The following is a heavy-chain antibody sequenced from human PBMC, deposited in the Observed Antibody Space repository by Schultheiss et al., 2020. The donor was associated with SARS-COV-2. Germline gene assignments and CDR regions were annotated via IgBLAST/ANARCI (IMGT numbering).Heavy chain of an antibody. V-gene: IGHV3-30*04. D-gene: IGHD2-2*01. CDR1: GFTFSGSA. CDR2: IWYDGSNK. J-gene: IGHJ6*03. Sequence: GGSLRLSCAASGFTFSGSAMHWVRQAPGKGLEWVAVIWYDGSNKYYADSVKGRLTVSRDNAKNALYLEMSSLRGEDTAVYYCARYAAAMMYMDVWGKGTTVTVSS. CDR3: ARYAAAMMYMDV.